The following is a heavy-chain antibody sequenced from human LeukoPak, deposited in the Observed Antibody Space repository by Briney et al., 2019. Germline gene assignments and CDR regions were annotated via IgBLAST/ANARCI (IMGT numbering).Heavy chain of an antibody. V-gene: IGHV4-38-2*02. CDR3: AREVGSGYPYYFDY. CDR1: GYSISSGYY. D-gene: IGHD3-3*01. Sequence: SETLSLTCAVSGYSISSGYYWGWVRQPPGKGLEWIGSIYHSGSTYYNPSLKSRVTISVDTSKNQFSLKLSSVTAADTAVYYCAREVGSGYPYYFDYWGQGTLVTVSS. J-gene: IGHJ4*02. CDR2: IYHSGST.